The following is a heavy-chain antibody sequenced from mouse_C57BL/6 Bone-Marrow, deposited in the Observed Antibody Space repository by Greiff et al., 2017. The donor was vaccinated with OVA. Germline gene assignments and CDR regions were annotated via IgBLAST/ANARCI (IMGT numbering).Heavy chain of an antibody. D-gene: IGHD1-1*01. CDR2: FNYDGSST. Sequence: EVKLMESEGGLVQPGSSMKLSCTASGFTFSDYYMAWVRQVPEKGLEWVANFNYDGSSTYYLDSLKSRFIISRDNAKNILYLQLSSLKSEDTATYYCARDRYYYGSSSYYAMDYWGQGTSVTVSS. CDR1: GFTFSDYY. CDR3: ARDRYYYGSSSYYAMDY. J-gene: IGHJ4*01. V-gene: IGHV5-16*01.